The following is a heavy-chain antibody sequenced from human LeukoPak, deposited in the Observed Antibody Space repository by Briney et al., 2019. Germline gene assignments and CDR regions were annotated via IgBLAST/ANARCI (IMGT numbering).Heavy chain of an antibody. CDR2: IYTSGST. Sequence: SETLSLTCTVSGGSISSYYWSWIRQPAGKGLEWIGLIYTSGSTNYNPSLKSRVTMSVDTSKNQFSLKLSSVTAADTAVYYCALTVYYDFWSAPRTPFDYWGQGTLVTVSS. D-gene: IGHD3-3*01. V-gene: IGHV4-4*07. CDR1: GGSISSYY. CDR3: ALTVYYDFWSAPRTPFDY. J-gene: IGHJ4*02.